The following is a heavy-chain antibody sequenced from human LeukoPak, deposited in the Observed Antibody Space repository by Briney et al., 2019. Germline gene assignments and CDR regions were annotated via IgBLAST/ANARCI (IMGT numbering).Heavy chain of an antibody. V-gene: IGHV4-59*01. Sequence: SETLSLTCTVSGGSISSYYWSWIRQPPGKGLEWIGYIYYSGSTNYNPSLKSRVTISVDTSKNQFSLKLSSVTAAGTAVYYCAREGGGSGWNYFDYWGQGTLVTVSS. J-gene: IGHJ4*02. D-gene: IGHD6-19*01. CDR1: GGSISSYY. CDR2: IYYSGST. CDR3: AREGGGSGWNYFDY.